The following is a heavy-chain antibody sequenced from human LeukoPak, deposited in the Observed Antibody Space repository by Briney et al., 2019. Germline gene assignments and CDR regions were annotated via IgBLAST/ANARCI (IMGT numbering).Heavy chain of an antibody. CDR3: ANLPLNRGVDY. CDR1: GYIFTGYY. J-gene: IGHJ4*02. CDR2: INPDSGGT. V-gene: IGHV1-2*02. Sequence: ASVKVSCKASGYIFTGYYMHWVRQAPGQGLEWMGWINPDSGGTNYAQKLQGRVTMTRDTSISTAYMELSRLRSDDTAVYYCANLPLNRGVDYWGQGTLVTVSS. D-gene: IGHD3-16*01.